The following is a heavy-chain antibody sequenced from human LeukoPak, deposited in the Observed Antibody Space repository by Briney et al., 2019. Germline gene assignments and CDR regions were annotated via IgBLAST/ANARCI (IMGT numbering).Heavy chain of an antibody. CDR3: ARDTGTYYYDSSGYQVDNWFDP. J-gene: IGHJ5*02. D-gene: IGHD3-22*01. CDR2: INPNSGGT. V-gene: IGHV1-2*02. Sequence: ASVKVSCKASGYTFTGYYMHWVRQAPGQGVEWMGWINPNSGGTNYAQKLQRRVTITRDTSISTVYMELSRLTSDDTAVYHCARDTGTYYYDSSGYQVDNWFDPWGQGTLVTVSS. CDR1: GYTFTGYY.